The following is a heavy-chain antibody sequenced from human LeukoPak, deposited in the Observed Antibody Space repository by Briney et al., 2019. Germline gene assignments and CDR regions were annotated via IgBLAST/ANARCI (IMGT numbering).Heavy chain of an antibody. D-gene: IGHD3-10*01. CDR2: FDPADGET. CDR3: ATEGKMVRGVYTDY. V-gene: IGHV1-24*01. Sequence: ASVKVSCKVSGYTLTELSMHWVRRAPGKGFEWMGRFDPADGETIYAQKFQGRVTMTADTSTDTVLMGLGSLRSEDTAVYYCATEGKMVRGVYTDYWGQGTLVTVSS. J-gene: IGHJ4*02. CDR1: GYTLTELS.